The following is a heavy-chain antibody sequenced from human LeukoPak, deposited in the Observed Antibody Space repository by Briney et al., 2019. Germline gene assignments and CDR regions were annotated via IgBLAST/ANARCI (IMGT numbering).Heavy chain of an antibody. CDR3: AKGARRELELLGVSDY. CDR2: ISGSGGST. D-gene: IGHD1-7*01. V-gene: IGHV3-23*01. CDR1: GFTFSSYA. J-gene: IGHJ4*02. Sequence: PGGSLRLSCAAAGFTFSSYAMSWVRQAPGKGLEWVSAISGSGGSTYYADSVKGRFTISRDNSKNTLYLQMNSLRAEDTAVYYCAKGARRELELLGVSDYWGQGTLVTVSS.